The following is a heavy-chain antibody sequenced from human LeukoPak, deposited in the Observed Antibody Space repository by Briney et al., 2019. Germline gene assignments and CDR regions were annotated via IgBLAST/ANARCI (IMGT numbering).Heavy chain of an antibody. D-gene: IGHD2-2*02. CDR2: LYHSGST. V-gene: IGHV4-38-2*02. CDR1: GYSISSGYY. Sequence: SETLSLTCMVSGYSISSGYYWGWIRRPPGKGREWIGNLYHSGSTYYNPSPRSRATISGDTSQNQFSLSLSSVTAADTAVYYCARECTSTPCYTGSFVPWGQGTLVTVPS. CDR3: ARECTSTPCYTGSFVP. J-gene: IGHJ5*02.